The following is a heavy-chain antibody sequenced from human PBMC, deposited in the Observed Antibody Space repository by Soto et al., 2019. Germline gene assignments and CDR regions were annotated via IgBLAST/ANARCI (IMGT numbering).Heavy chain of an antibody. J-gene: IGHJ4*02. Sequence: PSETLSLTCTVSGASINSGGYYWNWVRLLPGRGLEWIGYIYFTGSTYHNPSLESRVTISLDTPQNQFSLELNSVSAAATPVYYCVSGDAWGVILDYWGQGTLVTVSS. CDR1: GASINSGGYY. CDR3: VSGDAWGVILDY. CDR2: IYFTGST. V-gene: IGHV4-31*03. D-gene: IGHD3-10*01.